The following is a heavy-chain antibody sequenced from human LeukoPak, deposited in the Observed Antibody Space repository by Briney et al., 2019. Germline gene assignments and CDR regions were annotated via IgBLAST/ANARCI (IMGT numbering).Heavy chain of an antibody. CDR3: AREDDRSFGPYDC. V-gene: IGHV1-18*01. Sequence: ASVKVSCKASNYTFSDYDVTWVRQAPGQGLEWIGWVSKYTGNADYAPKFQGRVSMTTDTSTRTAYMELRSLRPDDTAVYFCAREDDRSFGPYDCWGQGTLVTVS. CDR1: NYTFSDYD. J-gene: IGHJ4*02. D-gene: IGHD3-16*02. CDR2: VSKYTGNA.